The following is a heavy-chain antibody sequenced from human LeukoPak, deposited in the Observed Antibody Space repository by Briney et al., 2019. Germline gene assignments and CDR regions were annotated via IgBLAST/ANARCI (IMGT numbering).Heavy chain of an antibody. CDR1: GFTFSSYW. V-gene: IGHV3-7*01. D-gene: IGHD6-6*01. Sequence: GGSLRLSCAASGFTFSSYWMSWVRQAPGKGLEWVANIKQDGREKYYVDSVKGRFTISRDNAKNSLYLQMNSLRAVDTAVYYCARDLDPSSSPFPYYFDYLGQGTLVTVSS. CDR2: IKQDGREK. CDR3: ARDLDPSSSPFPYYFDY. J-gene: IGHJ4*02.